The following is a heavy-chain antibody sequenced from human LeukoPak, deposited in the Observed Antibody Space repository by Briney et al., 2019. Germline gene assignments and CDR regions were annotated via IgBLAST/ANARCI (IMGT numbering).Heavy chain of an antibody. V-gene: IGHV3-30*03. Sequence: GGSLRLSCAASGFTFSSYGMHWVRQAPGKGLEWVAVISYDGSNKYYADSVKGRFTISRDNSKNTLYLQMNSLRAEDTAVYYCARDGHYDIWSGSFEGIDYWGQGTLVTVSS. D-gene: IGHD3-3*01. CDR2: ISYDGSNK. CDR1: GFTFSSYG. J-gene: IGHJ4*02. CDR3: ARDGHYDIWSGSFEGIDY.